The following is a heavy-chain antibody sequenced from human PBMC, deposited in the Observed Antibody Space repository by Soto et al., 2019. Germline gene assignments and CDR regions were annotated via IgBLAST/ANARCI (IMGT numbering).Heavy chain of an antibody. CDR3: ARVYSSSWYDWFDP. D-gene: IGHD6-13*01. Sequence: QVQLQESGPGLVKPSQTLSLTCTVSGGSISSGGYYWSWIRQHPGKGLEWIGYIYYSGSTYYNPSLKSRVTISVYTYKNQFSLKLSSVTAADTAVYYCARVYSSSWYDWFDPWGQGTLVTVSS. V-gene: IGHV4-31*03. CDR1: GGSISSGGYY. CDR2: IYYSGST. J-gene: IGHJ5*02.